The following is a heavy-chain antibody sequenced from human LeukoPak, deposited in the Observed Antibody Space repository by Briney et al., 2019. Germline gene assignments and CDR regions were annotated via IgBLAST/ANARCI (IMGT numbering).Heavy chain of an antibody. CDR3: AIGGYYYYGMDV. CDR1: GFTFSRYS. Sequence: GSLRLSCADSGFTFSRYSMNWVRQAPGKGVEWVSSISSSSSYIYYADSVKGRFTISRDNAKNSLYLQMNSLRAEDTAVYYCAIGGYYYYGMDVWGQGTTVTVSS. CDR2: ISSSSSYI. J-gene: IGHJ6*02. V-gene: IGHV3-21*01.